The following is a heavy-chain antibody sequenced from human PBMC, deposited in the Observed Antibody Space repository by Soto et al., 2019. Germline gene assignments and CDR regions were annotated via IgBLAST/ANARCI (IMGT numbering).Heavy chain of an antibody. CDR3: ARGRAYYDFWSGYYEYNWFDP. V-gene: IGHV4-34*01. D-gene: IGHD3-3*01. CDR2: INHSGST. Sequence: SETLSLTCAVYGGSFSGYYWSWIRQPPGKGLEWIGEINHSGSTNYNPSLKSRVTISVDTSKNQFSLKLSSVTAADTAVYYCARGRAYYDFWSGYYEYNWFDPWGRGTLVTVSS. CDR1: GGSFSGYY. J-gene: IGHJ5*02.